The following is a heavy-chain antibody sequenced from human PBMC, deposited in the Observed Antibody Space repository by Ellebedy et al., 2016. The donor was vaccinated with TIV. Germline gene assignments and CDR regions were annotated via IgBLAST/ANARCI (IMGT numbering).Heavy chain of an antibody. D-gene: IGHD4-17*01. V-gene: IGHV1-46*01. CDR3: ARDLTLYGARPNYFDY. Sequence: ASVKVSXXASGYTFTSYYMHWVRQAPGQGLEWMGRIIPILGIANYAQKFQGRVTMTRDTSTSTVYMELSSLRSEDTAVYYCARDLTLYGARPNYFDYWGQGTLVTVSS. CDR2: IIPILGIA. J-gene: IGHJ4*02. CDR1: GYTFTSYY.